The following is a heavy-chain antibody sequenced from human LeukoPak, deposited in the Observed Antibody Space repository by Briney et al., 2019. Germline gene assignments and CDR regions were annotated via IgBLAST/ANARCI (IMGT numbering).Heavy chain of an antibody. CDR3: AREALDCSGGSCYSYFDY. CDR1: GFTFSSYG. CDR2: IQYDGSNK. D-gene: IGHD2-15*01. Sequence: QPGGSLRLSCAASGFTFSSYGMHWVRQAPGKGLEWVAFIQYDGSNKYYADSVKGRFTISRDNSKNTLYLQMNSLRAEDTAVYYCAREALDCSGGSCYSYFDYWGQGTLVTVSS. J-gene: IGHJ4*02. V-gene: IGHV3-30*02.